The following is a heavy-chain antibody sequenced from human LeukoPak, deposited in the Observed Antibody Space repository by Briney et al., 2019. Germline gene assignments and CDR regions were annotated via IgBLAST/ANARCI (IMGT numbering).Heavy chain of an antibody. J-gene: IGHJ3*02. CDR2: IRYDGSNK. CDR3: APTGYPPNVDAFDI. D-gene: IGHD6-25*01. CDR1: GFIFSGYS. V-gene: IGHV3-30*04. Sequence: PGRSLRLSCATSGFIFSGYSMHWVRQAPGKGLEWVAFIRYDGSNKYYADSVKGRFTISRDNSKNTLYLQMNSLRAEDTAVYYCAPTGYPPNVDAFDIWGQGTMVTVSS.